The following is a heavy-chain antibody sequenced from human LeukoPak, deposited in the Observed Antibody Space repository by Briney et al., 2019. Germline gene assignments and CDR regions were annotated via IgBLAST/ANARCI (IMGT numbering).Heavy chain of an antibody. D-gene: IGHD4-11*01. V-gene: IGHV4-34*01. CDR3: ARRLLYSNYFDY. CDR1: GGSIGGYY. CDR2: INHSGST. J-gene: IGHJ4*02. Sequence: SETLSLTCTVSGGSIGGYYWSWIRQPPGKGLEWIGEINHSGSTNYNPSLKSRVTISVDTSKNQFSLKLSSVTAADTAVYCCARRLLYSNYFDYWGQGTLVTVSS.